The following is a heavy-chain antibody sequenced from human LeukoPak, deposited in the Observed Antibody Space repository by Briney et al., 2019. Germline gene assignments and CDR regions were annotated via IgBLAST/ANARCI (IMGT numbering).Heavy chain of an antibody. J-gene: IGHJ4*02. Sequence: GGSLRLSCAASGFTFSTYWMSWVRQAPGKGLEWVSCITTSSTYIYYADSVKGRFTISRDNAKNSLYLQMNSLRAEDTAVYYCARKQDYGDYLQYFDYWGQGALVTVSS. D-gene: IGHD4-17*01. V-gene: IGHV3-21*01. CDR3: ARKQDYGDYLQYFDY. CDR2: ITTSSTYI. CDR1: GFTFSTYW.